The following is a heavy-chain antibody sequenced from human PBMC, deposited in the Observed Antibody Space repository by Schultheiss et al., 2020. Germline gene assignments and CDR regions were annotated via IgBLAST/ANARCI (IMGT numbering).Heavy chain of an antibody. V-gene: IGHV3-21*01. CDR2: ISSSSSYI. D-gene: IGHD4-17*01. CDR1: GFTFSSYS. CDR3: ARDQGEIDYGDYYYYGMDV. Sequence: GGSLRLSCAASGFTFSSYSMNWVRQAPGKGLEWVSSISSSSSYIYYADSVKGRFTISRDNAKNSLYLQMNSLRAEDTAVYYCARDQGEIDYGDYYYYGMDVWGQGTTVTVSS. J-gene: IGHJ6*02.